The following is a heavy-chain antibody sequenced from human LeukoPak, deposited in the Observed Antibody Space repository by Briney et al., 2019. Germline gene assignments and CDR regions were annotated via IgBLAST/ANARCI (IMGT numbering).Heavy chain of an antibody. J-gene: IGHJ3*02. CDR2: TYTSGST. CDR3: ARGATVTTLVDAFDI. D-gene: IGHD4-17*01. Sequence: SETLSLTCTVSGGSLSSYYWTWIRQPPGKGLESIGYTYTSGSTNYNPSLKSRVTISVDTSKNQFSLKLSPVTAADTAVYYCARGATVTTLVDAFDIWGQGTMVTVSS. CDR1: GGSLSSYY. V-gene: IGHV4-4*09.